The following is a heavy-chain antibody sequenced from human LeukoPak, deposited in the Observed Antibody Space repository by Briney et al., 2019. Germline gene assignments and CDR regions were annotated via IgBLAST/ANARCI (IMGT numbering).Heavy chain of an antibody. D-gene: IGHD6-13*01. CDR3: AKEQYSSSWLYYFDY. J-gene: IGHJ4*02. V-gene: IGHV3-30*02. CDR1: GFTFSSYG. CDR2: IRYDGSNK. Sequence: PGGSLRLSCAASGFTFSSYGMHWVRQAPGKGLEWVAFIRYDGSNKYYADSVKGRFTISRDNSKNTLYLQMNSLRAEDTAVYYCAKEQYSSSWLYYFDYWGQGTLVTVSS.